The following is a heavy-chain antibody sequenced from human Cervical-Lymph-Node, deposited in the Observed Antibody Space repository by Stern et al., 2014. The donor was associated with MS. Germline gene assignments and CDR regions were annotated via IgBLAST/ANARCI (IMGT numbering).Heavy chain of an antibody. J-gene: IGHJ6*02. CDR1: GGTFSNYA. V-gene: IGHV1-69*01. CDR3: ASPLTATSVPFGYYGMDV. Sequence: QVQLGQSGAEVKKPGSSVKVSCKASGGTFSNYATSWVRQAPGQGLEWMGGIVPRFGKPNYAQKFQGRVTITADESTSTAYMDLSSLRSEDTAVYYCASPLTATSVPFGYYGMDVWGQGTTVTVS. D-gene: IGHD4-17*01. CDR2: IVPRFGKP.